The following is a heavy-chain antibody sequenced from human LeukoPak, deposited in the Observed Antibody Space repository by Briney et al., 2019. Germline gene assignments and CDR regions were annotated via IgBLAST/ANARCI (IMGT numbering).Heavy chain of an antibody. J-gene: IGHJ4*02. D-gene: IGHD3-3*01. CDR3: AKDPYLEWLLYLGHFDY. CDR1: GFTFSSYA. Sequence: GGSLRLSCAASGFTFSSYAITWVRQAPGKGLEWVSAVSSNGAKTYYADSVKGRFTISRDNYKNMVFLQMNSLRAEDTAVYYCAKDPYLEWLLYLGHFDYWGQGTLVTVSS. CDR2: VSSNGAKT. V-gene: IGHV3-23*01.